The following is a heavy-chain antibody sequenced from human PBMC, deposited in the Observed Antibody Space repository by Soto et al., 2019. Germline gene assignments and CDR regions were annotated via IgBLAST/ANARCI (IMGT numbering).Heavy chain of an antibody. V-gene: IGHV4-61*01. CDR3: ARVPLRYSSSHNFDS. Sequence: SETLSLTCSVSGASVSSGSFYWSWLRQPPGKGLEWIAFIYNNETFNYNPSLKSRVTLSVDTSKHQFSLKLSSVTAADTAVYYCARVPLRYSSSHNFDSWGQGALVTVSS. CDR2: IYNNETF. J-gene: IGHJ4*02. CDR1: GASVSSGSFY. D-gene: IGHD6-19*01.